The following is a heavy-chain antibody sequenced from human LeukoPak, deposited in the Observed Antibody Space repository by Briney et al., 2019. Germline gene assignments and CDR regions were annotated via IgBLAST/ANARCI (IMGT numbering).Heavy chain of an antibody. CDR3: ARGPRRGRYFDY. Sequence: SETLSLTCTVSGGSISSSSYYWGWIRQPPGKGLEWIGEINHSGSTNYDPSLKSRVTISVDTSKNQFSLKLSSVTAADTAVYYCARGPRRGRYFDYWGQGTLVTVSS. J-gene: IGHJ4*02. CDR1: GGSISSSSYY. V-gene: IGHV4-39*07. D-gene: IGHD3-16*01. CDR2: INHSGST.